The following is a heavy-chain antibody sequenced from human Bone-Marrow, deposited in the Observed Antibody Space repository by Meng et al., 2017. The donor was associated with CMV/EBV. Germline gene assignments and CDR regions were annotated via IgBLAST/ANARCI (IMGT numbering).Heavy chain of an antibody. CDR1: GFTFSSYG. CDR2: IRYDGSNK. V-gene: IGHV3-30*02. D-gene: IGHD6-6*01. J-gene: IGHJ4*02. CDR3: AKVLGSSSSPFDY. Sequence: GESLKISCAASGFTFSSYGMHWVRQAPGKGLEWVAFIRYDGSNKYYADSVKGRFTISRDNSKNTLYLQMNSLRAEDTAVYYCAKVLGSSSSPFDYWGQGTLVTVSS.